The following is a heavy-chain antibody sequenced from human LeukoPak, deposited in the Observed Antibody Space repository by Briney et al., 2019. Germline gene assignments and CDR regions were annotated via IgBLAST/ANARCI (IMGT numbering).Heavy chain of an antibody. CDR3: TTNGNYLDAFNI. J-gene: IGHJ3*02. CDR1: GYTSSIYY. D-gene: IGHD1-1*01. CDR2: MYRGDSDT. Sequence: GDSLKISSKASGYTSSIYYIGWVRQMPGRGLEWMGIMYRGDSDTRYSPSFQGQVTISVDKSISTAYLQWSSLKASDTAIYFCTTNGNYLDAFNIWGQGTMVTVSS. V-gene: IGHV5-51*01.